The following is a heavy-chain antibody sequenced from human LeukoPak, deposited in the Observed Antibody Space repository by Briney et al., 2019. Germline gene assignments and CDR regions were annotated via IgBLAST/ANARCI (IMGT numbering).Heavy chain of an antibody. CDR2: ITPFNGNT. CDR3: AILGYCSSTSCYGVDY. V-gene: IGHV1-45*02. CDR1: GYTFTYRY. Sequence: SVKVSCKASGYTFTYRYLHWVRQAPGQALEWMGWITPFNGNTNYAQKFQDRVTITRDRSMSTAYMELSSLRSEDTAMYYCAILGYCSSTSCYGVDYWGQGTLVTVSS. J-gene: IGHJ4*02. D-gene: IGHD2-2*01.